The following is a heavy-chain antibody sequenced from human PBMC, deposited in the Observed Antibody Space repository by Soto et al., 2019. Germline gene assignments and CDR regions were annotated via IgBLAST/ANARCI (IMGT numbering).Heavy chain of an antibody. CDR3: ARGSPASSGYYPPYYFDF. CDR1: GFTFSSYS. V-gene: IGHV3-48*04. J-gene: IGHJ4*02. Sequence: EVQLVESGGGLVQPGGSLRLSCAASGFTFSSYSMNWVRQAPGKGLEWVSYISSSSSTIFYADSLKGRFTISRDYAKNSLYLQMNSLRAEDTAVYYCARGSPASSGYYPPYYFDFWGQGTLVTVSP. CDR2: ISSSSSTI. D-gene: IGHD3-22*01.